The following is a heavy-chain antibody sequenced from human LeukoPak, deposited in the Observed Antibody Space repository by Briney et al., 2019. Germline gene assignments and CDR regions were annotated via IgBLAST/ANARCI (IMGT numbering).Heavy chain of an antibody. J-gene: IGHJ3*02. D-gene: IGHD3-10*01. Sequence: PGGSLRLSCAASGFTFSSYWMHWVRQAPGKGLVWVSRINSDGSSTSYADSVKGRFTISRDNAKNTLYLQMNSLRAEDTAVYYCARVGRYGSGLSARGASDIWGQGTMVTVSS. CDR1: GFTFSSYW. CDR2: INSDGSST. V-gene: IGHV3-74*01. CDR3: ARVGRYGSGLSARGASDI.